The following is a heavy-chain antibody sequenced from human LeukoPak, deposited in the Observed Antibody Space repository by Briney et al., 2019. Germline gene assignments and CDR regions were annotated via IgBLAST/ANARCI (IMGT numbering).Heavy chain of an antibody. D-gene: IGHD3-3*01. CDR3: NWSGYYTEGYYFDY. CDR2: IYYSGGT. Sequence: PSETLSLTCTVSGGSISSSSYYWGWIRQPPGKGLEWIGYIYYSGGTNYNPSLKSRVTISVDTSKNQFSLKLSSVTAADTAVYYCNWSGYYTEGYYFDYWGQGTLVTVSS. CDR1: GGSISSSSYY. V-gene: IGHV4-61*05. J-gene: IGHJ4*02.